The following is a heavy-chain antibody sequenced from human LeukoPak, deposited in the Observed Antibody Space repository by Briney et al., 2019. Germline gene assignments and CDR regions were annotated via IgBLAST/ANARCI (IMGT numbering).Heavy chain of an antibody. J-gene: IGHJ4*02. CDR1: GFTFSSYA. D-gene: IGHD6-19*01. CDR2: ISGSGGST. V-gene: IGHV3-23*01. Sequence: PGGSLRLSCAASGFTFSSYAMSWVRQAPGKGLEWVSAISGSGGSTYYADSVKGRFTISRDNSKNTLYLQMNSLRAEDTAVYYCAKFGYSSGWYEGGFDYWGQGTLVTVSS. CDR3: AKFGYSSGWYEGGFDY.